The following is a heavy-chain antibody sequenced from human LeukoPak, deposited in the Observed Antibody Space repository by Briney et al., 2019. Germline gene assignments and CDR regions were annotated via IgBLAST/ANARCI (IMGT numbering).Heavy chain of an antibody. J-gene: IGHJ3*02. CDR3: AKDRPEWGGEEAFDI. D-gene: IGHD3-16*01. CDR1: GFTFRSYG. V-gene: IGHV3-30*18. CDR2: ISSDGRNK. Sequence: GGSLRLSCAASGFTFRSYGIHWVRQAPGKGLEWVAVISSDGRNKYYADSVKGRFTIPRDNSKNTLYLQMNSLRAEDTAVYYCAKDRPEWGGEEAFDIWGRGTMVTVSS.